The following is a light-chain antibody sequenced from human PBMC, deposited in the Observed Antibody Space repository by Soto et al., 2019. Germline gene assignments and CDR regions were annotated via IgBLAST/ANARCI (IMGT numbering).Light chain of an antibody. J-gene: IGKJ5*01. CDR2: WAS. V-gene: IGKV4-1*01. CDR3: QQYYSIPPV. CDR1: QNILYSSNNKNY. Sequence: DIVMTQSPDSLAVSLGERATINCKSSQNILYSSNNKNYLAWYQQKPGQPPKLLIYWASTRESGVPDRFSGSGSRKDFTLSISSRQAEDVAVYYSQQYYSIPPVFGQGTRLEIK.